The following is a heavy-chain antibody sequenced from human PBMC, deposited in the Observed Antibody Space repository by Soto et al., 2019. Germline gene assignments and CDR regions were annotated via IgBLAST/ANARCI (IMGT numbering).Heavy chain of an antibody. CDR2: TSYDGSIK. CDR3: ANSEYSRYKNIDV. Sequence: QVQLVESGGGVVQPGRSLRLSCAASGFTFRGYGMHWVRQAPGRGLEWVALTSYDGSIKYYADSVRGRFTISRDNSKNTLYLQMNSLRAEDTAVYYCANSEYSRYKNIDVWGQGTTVTVSS. CDR1: GFTFRGYG. D-gene: IGHD5-18*01. V-gene: IGHV3-30*18. J-gene: IGHJ6*02.